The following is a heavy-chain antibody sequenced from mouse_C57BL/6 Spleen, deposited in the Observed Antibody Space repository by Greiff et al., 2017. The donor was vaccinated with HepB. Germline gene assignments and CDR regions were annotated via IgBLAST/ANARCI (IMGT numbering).Heavy chain of an antibody. CDR3: AGGDYDPLYFDV. D-gene: IGHD2-4*01. CDR2: IYPGDGDT. J-gene: IGHJ1*03. CDR1: GYAFSSSW. Sequence: QVQLKESGPELVKPGASVKISCKASGYAFSSSWMNWVKQRPGKGLEWIGRIYPGDGDTNYNGKFKGKATLTADKSSSTAYMQLSSLTSEDSAVYFCAGGDYDPLYFDVWGTGTTVTVSS. V-gene: IGHV1-82*01.